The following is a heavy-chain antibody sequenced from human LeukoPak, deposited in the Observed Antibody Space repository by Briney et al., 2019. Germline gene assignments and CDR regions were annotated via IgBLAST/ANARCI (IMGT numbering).Heavy chain of an antibody. CDR2: IYSGGSI. J-gene: IGHJ5*02. Sequence: PGGSLRLSCAASGFTVSSNYMSWGRQAPGKGLEWGSVIYSGGSIYYADSVKGRFTISRDNSKNTLYLQMNSLRAEDTAVYYCAKDRGYSSSWERRGNWFDPWGQGTLVTVSS. V-gene: IGHV3-66*01. CDR3: AKDRGYSSSWERRGNWFDP. CDR1: GFTVSSNY. D-gene: IGHD6-13*01.